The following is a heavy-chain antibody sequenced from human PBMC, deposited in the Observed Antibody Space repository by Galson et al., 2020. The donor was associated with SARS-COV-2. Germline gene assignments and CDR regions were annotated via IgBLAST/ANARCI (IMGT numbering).Heavy chain of an antibody. CDR2: INYNGGRT. J-gene: IGHJ4*02. D-gene: IGHD3-22*01. Sequence: GESLKISCAASGFTFDDYGVSWVRQAPGKGLEWVSGINYNGGRTSYADSVKGRFTISRDNAKNSLYLQMNSLRAEDTALYYCAREAYYYDSSGNYPFDHWGQGTLVTVSS. CDR3: AREAYYYDSSGNYPFDH. V-gene: IGHV3-20*04. CDR1: GFTFDDYG.